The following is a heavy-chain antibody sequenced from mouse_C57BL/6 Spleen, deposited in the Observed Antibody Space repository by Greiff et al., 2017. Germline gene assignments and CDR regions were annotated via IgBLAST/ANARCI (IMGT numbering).Heavy chain of an antibody. Sequence: VQLQESGAELARPGASVKLSCKASGYTFTSYGISWVKQRTGQGLEWIGEIYPRSGNTYYNEKFKGKATLTADKSSSTAYMELRSLTSEDSAVYFCARGNYYGSSLYYAMDYWGQGTSVTVSS. D-gene: IGHD1-1*01. CDR2: IYPRSGNT. CDR3: ARGNYYGSSLYYAMDY. CDR1: GYTFTSYG. J-gene: IGHJ4*01. V-gene: IGHV1-81*01.